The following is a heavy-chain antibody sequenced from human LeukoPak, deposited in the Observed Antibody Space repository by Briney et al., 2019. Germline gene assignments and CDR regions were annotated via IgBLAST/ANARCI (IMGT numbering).Heavy chain of an antibody. J-gene: IGHJ4*02. Sequence: GGSLRLSCAASGFTFSSYEMNWVRQAPGKGLEWVSYISSSGSTIYYADSVKGRFTISRDNAKNSLYLQMNSLRAEDTAVFYCARDGTYTDYDPDFDIWGQGTLVTVSS. D-gene: IGHD5-12*01. CDR3: ARDGTYTDYDPDFDI. CDR1: GFTFSSYE. CDR2: ISSSGSTI. V-gene: IGHV3-48*03.